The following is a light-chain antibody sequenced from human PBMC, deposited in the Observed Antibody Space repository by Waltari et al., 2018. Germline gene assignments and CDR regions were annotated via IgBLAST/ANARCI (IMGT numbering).Light chain of an antibody. CDR2: GAS. Sequence: EIVMTQSPATLSVSPGERATLSCRASQSVSSNLAWYQQKPGQAPRLLINGASTRATGIPARFSGSGSGTEFTLTISSLQSEDFAVYYCQQYNNWPVGFGQGTKLEIK. V-gene: IGKV3-15*01. J-gene: IGKJ2*03. CDR1: QSVSSN. CDR3: QQYNNWPVG.